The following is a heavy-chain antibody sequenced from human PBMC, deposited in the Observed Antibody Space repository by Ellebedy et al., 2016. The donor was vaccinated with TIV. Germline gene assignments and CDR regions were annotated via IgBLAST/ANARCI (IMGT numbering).Heavy chain of an antibody. CDR1: GYTFIGYY. Sequence: ASVKVSCKASGYTFIGYYIYWLRQVPGQGLEWTGWIDPNSGGRNLERKFQGRVTMTRDTSISTAYIELSTLTADDTAVYFCARDKLETSTGYYYNWLDPWGQGTLVTVSS. V-gene: IGHV1-2*02. J-gene: IGHJ5*02. CDR2: IDPNSGGR. CDR3: ARDKLETSTGYYYNWLDP. D-gene: IGHD3-22*01.